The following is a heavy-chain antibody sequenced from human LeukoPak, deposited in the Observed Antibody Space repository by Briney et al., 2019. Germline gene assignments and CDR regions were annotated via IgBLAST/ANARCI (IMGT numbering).Heavy chain of an antibody. CDR3: ARGPSPGEYSYGTLHDY. D-gene: IGHD5-18*01. CDR1: GYTFTSYD. Sequence: AASVKVSCKASGYTFTSYDMNWVRQATGQGLEWMGWMNPNSGNTGFAQKFQGRVTMTRDTSISTAYMEPSSLRSEDTAVYYCARGPSPGEYSYGTLHDYWGQGTLVTVSS. V-gene: IGHV1-8*01. J-gene: IGHJ4*02. CDR2: MNPNSGNT.